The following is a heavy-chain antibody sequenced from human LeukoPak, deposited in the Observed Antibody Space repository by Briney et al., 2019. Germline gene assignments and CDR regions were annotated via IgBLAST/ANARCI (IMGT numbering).Heavy chain of an antibody. CDR3: ARDSFNYYGMDV. V-gene: IGHV1-46*01. J-gene: IGHJ6*02. CDR1: GYTFTSYY. CDR2: TNPSGGST. Sequence: ASVKVSCKASGYTFTSYYMHWVRQAPGQGLEWMGITNPSGGSTSYAQKFQGRVTMTRDTSTSTVYMELSSLRSDDTAVYYCARDSFNYYGMDVWGQGTTVTVSS.